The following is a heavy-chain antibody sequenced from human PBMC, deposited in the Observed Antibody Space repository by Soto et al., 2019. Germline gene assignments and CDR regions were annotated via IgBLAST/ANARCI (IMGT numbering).Heavy chain of an antibody. J-gene: IGHJ6*02. V-gene: IGHV3-23*01. Sequence: GGSLRLSCAASGFTFSSYAMSWVRQAPGKGLEWVSAISGSGGSTYYADSVKGRFTISRDNSKNTLYPQMNSLRAEDTAVYYCAKPLSARRSVYYYYYGMDVWGQGTTVTVSS. CDR2: ISGSGGST. CDR1: GFTFSSYA. D-gene: IGHD6-6*01. CDR3: AKPLSARRSVYYYYYGMDV.